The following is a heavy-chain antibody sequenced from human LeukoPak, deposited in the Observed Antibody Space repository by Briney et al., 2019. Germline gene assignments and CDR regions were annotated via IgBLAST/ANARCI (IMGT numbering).Heavy chain of an antibody. D-gene: IGHD3-3*01. J-gene: IGHJ4*02. CDR1: GYTFTSYY. CDR2: INPSGGNT. CDR3: ARGATHRGIWSGYYFDY. Sequence: ASAKVSCKASGYTFTSYYMHWVRQAPGQGLEWMGIINPSGGNTSYAQKFQGRVTMTRDTSTSTVYMELSSLRSEDTAVYYCARGATHRGIWSGYYFDYWGQGTLVTVSS. V-gene: IGHV1-46*01.